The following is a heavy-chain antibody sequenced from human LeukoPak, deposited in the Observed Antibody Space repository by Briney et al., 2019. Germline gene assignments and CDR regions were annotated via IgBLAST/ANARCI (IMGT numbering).Heavy chain of an antibody. V-gene: IGHV1-18*01. D-gene: IGHD5-12*01. CDR2: ISAYNGNT. Sequence: GASVKASYKASGYTFTSYGISWLRQAPEQGLERRGWISAYNGNTNYAQKLQVRVTMTTDTSTSTAYMELRSLRSDDTAVYYCARDVGSEWLRWDYYYGMDVWGQGTTVIVSS. J-gene: IGHJ6*02. CDR1: GYTFTSYG. CDR3: ARDVGSEWLRWDYYYGMDV.